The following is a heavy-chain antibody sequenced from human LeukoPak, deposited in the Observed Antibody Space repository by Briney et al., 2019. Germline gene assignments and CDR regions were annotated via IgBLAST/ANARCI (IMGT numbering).Heavy chain of an antibody. CDR2: IYYSGST. V-gene: IGHV4-31*03. Sequence: SQTLSLSCTVSGGSISSGGYCWSWIRQHPGKGLEWIGYIYYSGSTYYNPSLKSRVTISVDTSKNQFSLKLSSVTAADTAVYYCARAGYCSSTSCYFDYWGQGTLVTVSS. D-gene: IGHD2-2*01. CDR1: GGSISSGGYC. J-gene: IGHJ4*02. CDR3: ARAGYCSSTSCYFDY.